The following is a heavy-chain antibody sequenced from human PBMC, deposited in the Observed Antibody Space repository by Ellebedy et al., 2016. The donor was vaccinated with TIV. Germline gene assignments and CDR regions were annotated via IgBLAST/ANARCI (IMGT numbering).Heavy chain of an antibody. J-gene: IGHJ4*02. CDR1: GGSFSGYY. CDR3: ASSGSYDIDY. CDR2: INHSGST. V-gene: IGHV4-34*01. Sequence: SETLSLXXAVYGGSFSGYYWSWIRQPPGKGLEWIGEINHSGSTNYNPSLKSRVTISVDTSKNQFSLKLSSVTAADTAVYYCASSGSYDIDYWGQGTLVTVSS. D-gene: IGHD1-26*01.